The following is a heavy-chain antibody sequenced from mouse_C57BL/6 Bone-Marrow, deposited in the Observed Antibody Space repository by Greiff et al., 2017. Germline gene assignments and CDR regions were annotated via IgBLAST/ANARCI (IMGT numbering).Heavy chain of an antibody. J-gene: IGHJ2*01. CDR3: ARENGGGY. Sequence: QVTLQQSGAELVRPGASVTLSCKASGYTFTDYEMPWVKQTPVHGLEWIGAIDPETGGTASNQKFKGKAILTADKSSSTAYIELRSLTSEDSTVYDCARENGGGYWGQGTTLTVSS. CDR2: IDPETGGT. D-gene: IGHD1-1*02. CDR1: GYTFTDYE. V-gene: IGHV1-15*01.